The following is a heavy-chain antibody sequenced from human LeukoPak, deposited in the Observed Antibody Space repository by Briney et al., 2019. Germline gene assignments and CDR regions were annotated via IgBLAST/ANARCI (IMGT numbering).Heavy chain of an antibody. Sequence: SETLSLTCTVSGGSISSGDYYWSWIRQHPGKGLEWIGYIYYSGSPYYNPSLKSRVIISVDTSTHQFPLKLSSVTAADTAVYYCARGYCSSTSCSYYFDYWGQGTLVTVSS. D-gene: IGHD2-2*01. CDR2: IYYSGSP. CDR3: ARGYCSSTSCSYYFDY. CDR1: GGSISSGDYY. V-gene: IGHV4-31*02. J-gene: IGHJ4*02.